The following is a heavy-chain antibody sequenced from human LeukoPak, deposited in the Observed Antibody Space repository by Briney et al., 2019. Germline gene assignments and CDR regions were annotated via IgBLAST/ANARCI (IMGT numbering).Heavy chain of an antibody. CDR3: ARRVGYYDSSGSIHDTFDM. Sequence: PGGSLRLSCAASGFTFTSYGMHWVRQAPGKGLEWVAVVWYDGSNKYYADSVKGRFTISRDNSKNTLYLQMNSLRAEDTAVYYCARRVGYYDSSGSIHDTFDMWGQGTMVTVS. V-gene: IGHV3-33*01. J-gene: IGHJ3*02. CDR1: GFTFTSYG. CDR2: VWYDGSNK. D-gene: IGHD3-22*01.